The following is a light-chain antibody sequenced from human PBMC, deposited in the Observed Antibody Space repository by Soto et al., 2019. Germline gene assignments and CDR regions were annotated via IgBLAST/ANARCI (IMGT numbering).Light chain of an antibody. CDR1: ASDVGGYSY. J-gene: IGLJ1*01. CDR2: DVS. CDR3: CSYAGSYTFV. V-gene: IGLV2-11*01. Sequence: QSALTQPRSVSGSPGQSVTISCTGTASDVGGYSYVSWYQQHPGKVPKLIIYDVSKWPSGVPDRFSGSESGNTASLTISGLQAEDEGDYYCCSYAGSYTFVFGTGTKVTVL.